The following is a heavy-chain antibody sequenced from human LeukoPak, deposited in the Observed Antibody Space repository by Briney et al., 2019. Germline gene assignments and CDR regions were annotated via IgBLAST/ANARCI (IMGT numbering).Heavy chain of an antibody. V-gene: IGHV3-73*01. CDR2: IRDKAYNYAT. D-gene: IGHD1-1*01. J-gene: IGHJ4*02. CDR1: GLTFSGAT. Sequence: GGSLKLSCAASGLTFSGATMHWVRQASGKGLEWVGHIRDKAYNYATAYAASVKGRFTISRDDSKNTAYLQMNSLKTEDTAVYYCSRHEALPGDYWGQGTLVTVSS. CDR3: SRHEALPGDY.